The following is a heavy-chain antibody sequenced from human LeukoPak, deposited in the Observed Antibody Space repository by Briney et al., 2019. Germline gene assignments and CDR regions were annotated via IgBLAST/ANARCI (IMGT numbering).Heavy chain of an antibody. CDR3: ARDQRYCSSARFTDFDY. D-gene: IGHD2-2*01. CDR1: GFSFSNYG. CDR2: TSYDETNK. V-gene: IGHV3-30*03. J-gene: IGHJ4*02. Sequence: GGSLRLSCAASGFSFSNYGMHWVRQAPGKGLEWVAVTSYDETNKYYADSVKGRFTISRDNSKNTVYLQMNSLRSEDTAVYYCARDQRYCSSARFTDFDYWGQGTLVTVSS.